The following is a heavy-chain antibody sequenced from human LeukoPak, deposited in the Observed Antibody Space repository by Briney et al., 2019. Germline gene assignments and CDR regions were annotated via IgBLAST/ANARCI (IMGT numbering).Heavy chain of an antibody. CDR3: VSGDTGSGYYY. J-gene: IGHJ4*02. CDR1: GFTFSSHA. D-gene: IGHD3-22*01. V-gene: IGHV3-23*01. Sequence: GGSLRLSCGASGFTFSSHAMSWVRQTPERELEWVSAITGGGGSAYYPDSVKGRFTISRDNSKNTLYLQMNNLGAEDTALYYCVSGDTGSGYYYWGQGTLVTVSS. CDR2: ITGGGGSA.